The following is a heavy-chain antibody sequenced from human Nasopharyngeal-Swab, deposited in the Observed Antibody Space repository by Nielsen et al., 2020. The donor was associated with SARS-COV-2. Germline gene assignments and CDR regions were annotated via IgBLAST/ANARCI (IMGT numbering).Heavy chain of an antibody. Sequence: GESLKISCEASGFTFSSYWMHWVRQTPGKGLVWVSRINTDGSVTNYADSVKGRFTISRDNVKNTVYLQMNSLRAEDTAVYHCGGEVGGYRVYWGQGALVTVSS. V-gene: IGHV3-74*01. CDR1: GFTFSSYW. D-gene: IGHD1-26*01. CDR3: GGEVGGYRVY. J-gene: IGHJ4*02. CDR2: INTDGSVT.